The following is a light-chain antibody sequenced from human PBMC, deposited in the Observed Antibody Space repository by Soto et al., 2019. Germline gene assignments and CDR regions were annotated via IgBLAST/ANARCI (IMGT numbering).Light chain of an antibody. CDR1: SSNIGGNP. Sequence: QSVLTQPPSASGTPGQRVTISCSGSSSNIGGNPVNWYQQLPGTAPKLLIYNNNQRPSGVPDRFSGSKSGTSASLAISGFQSEDEADYYCAAWHDSLNGPVFGGGTKLTVL. J-gene: IGLJ3*02. CDR2: NNN. CDR3: AAWHDSLNGPV. V-gene: IGLV1-44*01.